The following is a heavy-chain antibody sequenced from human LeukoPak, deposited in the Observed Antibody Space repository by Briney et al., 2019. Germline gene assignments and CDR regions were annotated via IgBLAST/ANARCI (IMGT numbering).Heavy chain of an antibody. CDR3: AREGYVPWLVPYYYGMDV. V-gene: IGHV3-23*01. D-gene: IGHD6-19*01. Sequence: QAGGSLRLSCAASGFTFSSYAMSWVRQAPGKGLEWVSSISGSGGSTYYADSVKGRFTISRDNSKNTLYLQMNSLRAEDTAVYYCAREGYVPWLVPYYYGMDVWGQGTTVTVSS. CDR1: GFTFSSYA. J-gene: IGHJ6*02. CDR2: ISGSGGST.